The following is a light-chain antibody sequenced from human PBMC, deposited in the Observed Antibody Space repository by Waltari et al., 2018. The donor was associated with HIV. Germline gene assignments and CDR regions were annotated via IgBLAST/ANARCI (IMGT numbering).Light chain of an antibody. V-gene: IGLV1-44*01. CDR3: AVWDDSLSEYV. CDR1: FSNIGSNT. Sequence: QSVLTQPPSASGAPGQRVTLSCSGSFSNIGSNTVNWYQQLPGTAPRLLIYGSSQRPSGVPDRFSGSRSDTSASLDISGLHSEDEGDYYCAVWDDSLSEYVFATGTKVFVL. J-gene: IGLJ1*01. CDR2: GSS.